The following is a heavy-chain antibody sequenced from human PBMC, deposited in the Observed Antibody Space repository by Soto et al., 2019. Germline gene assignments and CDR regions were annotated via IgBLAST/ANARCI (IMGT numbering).Heavy chain of an antibody. CDR1: GYSISSGYY. Sequence: PSETLSLTCAVSGYSISSGYYWGWIRQPPGKGLEWIGSIYHSGSIYYNPSLKSRVTISVDTSKNQFSLKLSSVTAADTAVYYCASAGIILRSSGYYYVTNDAFDIWGQGTMVTVSS. D-gene: IGHD3-22*01. CDR3: ASAGIILRSSGYYYVTNDAFDI. CDR2: IYHSGSI. V-gene: IGHV4-38-2*01. J-gene: IGHJ3*02.